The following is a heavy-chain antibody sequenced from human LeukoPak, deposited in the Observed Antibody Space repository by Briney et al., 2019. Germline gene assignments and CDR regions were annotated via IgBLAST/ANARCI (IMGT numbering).Heavy chain of an antibody. D-gene: IGHD2/OR15-2a*01. CDR1: GFSFGGAW. CDR3: TTVTHFYL. Sequence: GGSLRLSCATSGFSFGGAWLSWVRQAPGKGLGWIGRIQHGGTTRYAAPLSGRFTISRDDSKATLYLHMNNLKTEDTAIYYCTTVTHFYLGGQGILVTVSS. J-gene: IGHJ4*02. V-gene: IGHV3-15*05. CDR2: IQHGGTT.